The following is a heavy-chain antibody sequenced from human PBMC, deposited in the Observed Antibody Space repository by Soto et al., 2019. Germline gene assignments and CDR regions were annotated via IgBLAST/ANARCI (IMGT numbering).Heavy chain of an antibody. V-gene: IGHV1-18*01. CDR3: ARDRGGGRYCSSTSCSSSNEIDY. CDR1: GYTFTSYG. Sequence: QVQLVQSGAEVKKPGASVKVSCKASGYTFTSYGISWVRQAPGQGREWMGWISAYNGNTNYAQKLQGRVTMTTDTSTSTAYRELRSLRSDDTAVEYCARDRGGGRYCSSTSCSSSNEIDYWGQGTLVTVSS. CDR2: ISAYNGNT. J-gene: IGHJ4*02. D-gene: IGHD2-2*01.